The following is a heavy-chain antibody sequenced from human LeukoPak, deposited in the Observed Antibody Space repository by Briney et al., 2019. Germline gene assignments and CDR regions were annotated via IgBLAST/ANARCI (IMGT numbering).Heavy chain of an antibody. CDR3: TRLHRGSYYFDFDY. J-gene: IGHJ4*02. CDR2: IRRKAYGGTT. V-gene: IGHV3-49*03. Sequence: PGGSLRLSCTASGFTFGDYAMSWFRQAPGKGLEWVGFIRRKAYGGTTEFAASVKGRFTISRDDSKSIAYLQMNSLKTEDTALYYCTRLHRGSYYFDFDYWGQGTLVTVSS. D-gene: IGHD1-26*01. CDR1: GFTFGDYA.